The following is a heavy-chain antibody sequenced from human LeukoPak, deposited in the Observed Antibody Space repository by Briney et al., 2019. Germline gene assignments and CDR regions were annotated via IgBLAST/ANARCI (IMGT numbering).Heavy chain of an antibody. J-gene: IGHJ4*02. CDR2: ISGSGGST. D-gene: IGHD3-22*01. Sequence: GGSLRLSCAASGFTFSSYAMSWVRQAPGKGLEWVSAISGSGGSTYYADSVKGRFTISRDNSKNTLYLQMNSLRAEDTAVYYCAKQGPWDSSGHYSKYYFDYWGQGTLVTVSS. CDR3: AKQGPWDSSGHYSKYYFDY. CDR1: GFTFSSYA. V-gene: IGHV3-23*01.